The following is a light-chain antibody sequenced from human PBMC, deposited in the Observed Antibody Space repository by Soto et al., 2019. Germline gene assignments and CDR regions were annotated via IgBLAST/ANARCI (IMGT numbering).Light chain of an antibody. CDR1: QGISSN. J-gene: IGKJ3*01. V-gene: IGKV1-8*01. CDR2: DAS. CDR3: QQYYSYPRT. Sequence: AIRMTQSPSSLSSSTGDRVTITCRASQGISSNLAWYQQRPGKAPKLLIYDASTLQSGVPSRFSGSGSGTDFTLTISCLQSEDFATYYCQQYYSYPRTFGPGTKVDIK.